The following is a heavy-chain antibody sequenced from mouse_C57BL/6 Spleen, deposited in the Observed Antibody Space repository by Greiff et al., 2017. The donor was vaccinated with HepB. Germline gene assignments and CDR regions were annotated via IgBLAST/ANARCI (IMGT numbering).Heavy chain of an antibody. V-gene: IGHV1-82*01. CDR2: IYPGDGDT. CDR1: GYAFSSSW. J-gene: IGHJ1*03. Sequence: QVQLQQPGAELVKPGASVKISCKASGYAFSSSWMNWVKQRPGKGLEWIGRIYPGDGDTNYNGKFKGKATLTADKSSSTAYMQLSSLTSEDSAVYFCAREDWYYYGSSYWYFDVWGTGTTVTVSS. D-gene: IGHD1-1*01. CDR3: AREDWYYYGSSYWYFDV.